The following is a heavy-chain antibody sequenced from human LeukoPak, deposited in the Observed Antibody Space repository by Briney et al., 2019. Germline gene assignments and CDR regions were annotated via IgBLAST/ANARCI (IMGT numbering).Heavy chain of an antibody. CDR3: AKDWSRLLLNEYFQH. V-gene: IGHV3-23*01. CDR1: GFTFSSYA. J-gene: IGHJ1*01. Sequence: GGSLRLSCAASGFTFSSYAMSWVRQAPGTGLEWVSAISGSGGSTYYADSVKGRFTISRDNSKNTLYLQMNSLRAEDTAVYYCAKDWSRLLLNEYFQHWGQGTLVTVSS. CDR2: ISGSGGST. D-gene: IGHD2-21*02.